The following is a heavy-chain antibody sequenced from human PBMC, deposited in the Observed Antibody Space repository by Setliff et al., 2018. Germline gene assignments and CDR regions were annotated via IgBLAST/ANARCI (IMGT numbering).Heavy chain of an antibody. D-gene: IGHD3-10*01. CDR1: GYIFAGYY. J-gene: IGHJ3*02. Sequence: ASVKVSCKASGYIFAGYYMHWVRQTPGPGLEWMGYVNPIGGGATYAQKFQGRVTLTRDASISTVYMELSSLRSDDTAVYYCARDLNRRFGEFAFDICGQVPMVTVSS. CDR2: VNPIGGGA. CDR3: ARDLNRRFGEFAFDI. V-gene: IGHV1-2*02.